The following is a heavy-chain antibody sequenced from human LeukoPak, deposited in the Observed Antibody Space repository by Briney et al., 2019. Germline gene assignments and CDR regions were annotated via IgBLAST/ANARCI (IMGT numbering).Heavy chain of an antibody. CDR3: ARGQDYYGSGSYWFDP. D-gene: IGHD3-10*01. V-gene: IGHV3-30*03. J-gene: IGHJ5*02. Sequence: GGSLRLSCAASGFTFNSYSMYWVRQVPGKGLEWVAVISYDGTHKYYADSVKGRFTISRDNSKNTLYLQMNSLRAEDTAVYYCARGQDYYGSGSYWFDPWGQGTLVTVSS. CDR2: ISYDGTHK. CDR1: GFTFNSYS.